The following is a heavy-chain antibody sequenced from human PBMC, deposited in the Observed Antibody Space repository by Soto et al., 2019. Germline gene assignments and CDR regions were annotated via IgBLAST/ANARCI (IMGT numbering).Heavy chain of an antibody. J-gene: IGHJ4*02. D-gene: IGHD5-12*01. V-gene: IGHV4-59*01. CDR1: GIPISTYY. CDR2: NYHSGTT. Sequence: SETLPLPCAPSGIPISTYYWSSIRQPPGKGLEWIGYNYHSGTTNYNPSLKSRVTISVDTSKNQFSLRLTSVTAADTAIYYCVREAYIGYGHAIDYWGQGTLVTVS. CDR3: VREAYIGYGHAIDY.